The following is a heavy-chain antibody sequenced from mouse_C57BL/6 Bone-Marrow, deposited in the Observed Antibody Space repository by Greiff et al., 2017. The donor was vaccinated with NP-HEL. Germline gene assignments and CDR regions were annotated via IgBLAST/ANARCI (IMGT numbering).Heavy chain of an antibody. CDR3: AREVDYYYGSGAY. CDR2: IYPRSGNT. Sequence: VQLQQSGAELARPGASVKLSCKASGYTFTSYGISWVKQRTGQGLEWIGEIYPRSGNTYYNEKFKGKATLTADKSSSTAYMELRSLTSEDSAVYFCAREVDYYYGSGAYWGQGTLVTVSA. V-gene: IGHV1-81*01. D-gene: IGHD1-1*01. CDR1: GYTFTSYG. J-gene: IGHJ3*01.